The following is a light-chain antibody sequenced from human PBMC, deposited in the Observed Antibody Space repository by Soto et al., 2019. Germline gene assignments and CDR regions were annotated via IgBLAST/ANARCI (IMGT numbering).Light chain of an antibody. V-gene: IGKV3-15*01. Sequence: EIVMTQSPATLSVSPGERATFSCRASQSVSSNLAWYQQIPGQAPRHLIYGASTRATGIPARFSGSGSGTEFTLTISSLQSEDFAVYYCQQYHNWPPYTFGQGTKLEIK. J-gene: IGKJ2*01. CDR1: QSVSSN. CDR3: QQYHNWPPYT. CDR2: GAS.